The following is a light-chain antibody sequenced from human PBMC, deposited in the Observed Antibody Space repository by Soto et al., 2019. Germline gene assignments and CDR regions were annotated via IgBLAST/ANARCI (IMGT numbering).Light chain of an antibody. CDR3: QQYGSSPPWT. V-gene: IGKV3-15*01. Sequence: EVVMTQSPATLSVSPGERATLSCRASESVSSNLAWYQQRPGQAPRLVIYGASTRATGIPARFSGSGSGTDFTLTISRLEPEDFAVYYCQQYGSSPPWTFGQGTKVDIK. CDR2: GAS. J-gene: IGKJ1*01. CDR1: ESVSSN.